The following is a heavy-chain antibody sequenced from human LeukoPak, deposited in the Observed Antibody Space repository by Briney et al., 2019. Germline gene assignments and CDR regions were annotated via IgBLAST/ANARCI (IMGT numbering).Heavy chain of an antibody. CDR1: GFTFSTYA. Sequence: GGSLRLSCAASGFTFSTYAMHWVRQAPGKGLEYVSAISSDGFSTDYATSVKGRFTISRDNSKSTLYLQMGSLRVDDMAVYYCARDMNTSTSWWVSDAFDIWGRGTVVTVSS. CDR2: ISSDGFST. D-gene: IGHD6-13*01. J-gene: IGHJ3*02. CDR3: ARDMNTSTSWWVSDAFDI. V-gene: IGHV3-64*01.